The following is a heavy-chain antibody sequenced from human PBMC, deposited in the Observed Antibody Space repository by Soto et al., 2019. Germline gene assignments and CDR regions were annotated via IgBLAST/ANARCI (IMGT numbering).Heavy chain of an antibody. D-gene: IGHD3-22*01. CDR1: GFTFSSYA. CDR3: ARGGPYYYDSSGYYSDY. Sequence: VQLLESGGGLVQPGGSLRLSCAASGFTFSSYAMSWVRQAPGKGLEWVSAISGSGGSTYYADSVKGRFTISRDNSKNTLYLQMNSLRAEDTAVYYCARGGPYYYDSSGYYSDYWGQGTLVTVSS. V-gene: IGHV3-23*01. CDR2: ISGSGGST. J-gene: IGHJ4*02.